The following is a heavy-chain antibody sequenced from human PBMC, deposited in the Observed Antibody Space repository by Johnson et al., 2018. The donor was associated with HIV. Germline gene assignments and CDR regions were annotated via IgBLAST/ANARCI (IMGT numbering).Heavy chain of an antibody. Sequence: MLLVESGGGVVRPGGSLRLSCAASGFTFDDYGMSWVRQAPGKGLAWVSGINWNGGSKEYGGSVTGRFTISRDNSKNTLYLHMTSLRAEDTAVYYCAREIAPYCGGDCSQSAFDIWGQGTMVTVSS. D-gene: IGHD2-21*01. CDR1: GFTFDDYG. V-gene: IGHV3-20*04. CDR2: INWNGGSK. J-gene: IGHJ3*02. CDR3: AREIAPYCGGDCSQSAFDI.